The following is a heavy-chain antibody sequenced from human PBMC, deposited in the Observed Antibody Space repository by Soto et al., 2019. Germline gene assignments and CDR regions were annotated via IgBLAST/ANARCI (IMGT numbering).Heavy chain of an antibody. CDR1: GYNFAGYW. V-gene: IGHV5-51*01. D-gene: IGHD3-3*01. CDR3: ARGGVSPRTFDY. J-gene: IGHJ4*02. CDR2: MYPSGSDT. Sequence: PGESLKISCKGSGYNFAGYWIAWVRQMPGKGLELMGIMYPSGSDTRYRPSFQGQVTISADKSISSAYLQWSSLRASDTAMYYCARGGVSPRTFDYWGQGTPVTVSS.